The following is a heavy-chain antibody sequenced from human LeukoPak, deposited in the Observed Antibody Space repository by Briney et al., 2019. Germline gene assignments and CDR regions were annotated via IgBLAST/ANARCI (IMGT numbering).Heavy chain of an antibody. J-gene: IGHJ5*02. V-gene: IGHV3-23*01. CDR1: GFTFSSYA. Sequence: QPGGSLRLSCAASGFTFSSYAMIWVRQAPGRGLEWVSRIKTDGSDTNYADSVKGRFTISRDNSMHTLYLQMNSLRAEDTAVYYCAKDLRGCSSTSCYGWFDPWGQGTLVTVSS. CDR2: IKTDGSDT. D-gene: IGHD2-2*01. CDR3: AKDLRGCSSTSCYGWFDP.